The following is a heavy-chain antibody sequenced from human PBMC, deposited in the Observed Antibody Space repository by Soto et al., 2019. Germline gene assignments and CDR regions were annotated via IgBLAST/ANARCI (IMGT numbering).Heavy chain of an antibody. D-gene: IGHD4-4*01. CDR3: ASPAGADYTFDY. J-gene: IGHJ4*02. V-gene: IGHV4-39*01. Sequence: SQTLSLPCAVSGGSITSSSYYWGWIRQAPGRGLEWIGTIYYRGNTYYNPSLESRVTISADTSKNQLSLNLRSVTAADTALYYCASPAGADYTFDYWGQGILVTVSS. CDR2: IYYRGNT. CDR1: GGSITSSSYY.